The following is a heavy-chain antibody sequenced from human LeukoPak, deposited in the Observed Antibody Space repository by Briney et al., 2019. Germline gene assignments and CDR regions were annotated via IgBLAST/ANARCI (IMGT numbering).Heavy chain of an antibody. CDR3: ARDGSGDRGFDY. CDR1: GFTFSSYS. V-gene: IGHV3-21*01. Sequence: GGSLRLSCAASGFTFSSYSTNWVRQAPGKGLEWVSSISSSSSYIYYADSVKGRFTISRDNAKNSLYLQMNSLRAEDTAVYYCARDGSGDRGFDYWGQGTLVTVSS. D-gene: IGHD4-17*01. CDR2: ISSSSSYI. J-gene: IGHJ4*02.